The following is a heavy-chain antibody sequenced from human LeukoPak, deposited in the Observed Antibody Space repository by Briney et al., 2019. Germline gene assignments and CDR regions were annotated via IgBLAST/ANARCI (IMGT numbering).Heavy chain of an antibody. V-gene: IGHV4-34*01. Sequence: ETLSLTCAVYGGSFSGYYWSWIRQPPGKGLEWIGEINHSGSTNYNPSLKSRVTISVDTSKNQFSLKLSSVTAADTAVYYCARVVGGYVGYIFDYWGQGTLVTVSS. J-gene: IGHJ4*02. CDR1: GGSFSGYY. CDR3: ARVVGGYVGYIFDY. CDR2: INHSGST. D-gene: IGHD5-18*01.